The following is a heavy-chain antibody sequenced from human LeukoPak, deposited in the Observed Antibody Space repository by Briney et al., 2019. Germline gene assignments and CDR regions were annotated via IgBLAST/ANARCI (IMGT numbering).Heavy chain of an antibody. CDR2: IYYSGST. CDR1: GGSISSYY. J-gene: IGHJ3*02. Sequence: TTSETLSLTWTVSGGSISSYYWSWIRQPPGKGLEWIGYIYYSGSTNYNPSLKSRVTISVDTSKNQFSLKLSSVTAADTAVYYCARVIAAAGLDAFDIWGQGTMVTVSS. CDR3: ARVIAAAGLDAFDI. V-gene: IGHV4-59*01. D-gene: IGHD6-13*01.